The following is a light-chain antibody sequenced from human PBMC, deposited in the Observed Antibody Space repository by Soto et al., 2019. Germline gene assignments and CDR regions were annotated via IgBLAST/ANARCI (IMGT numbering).Light chain of an antibody. CDR2: AAS. Sequence: DIQMTQSPSSLFASIGDRVTITCRASQGIGVRLAWFQQKPGKAPQFLIQAASSLQSGVPSRFSGSGSGTEFILTINSLQPEDVAVYYCLQVNSFPRTFGQGTKVDIK. J-gene: IGKJ1*01. V-gene: IGKV1-12*01. CDR1: QGIGVR. CDR3: LQVNSFPRT.